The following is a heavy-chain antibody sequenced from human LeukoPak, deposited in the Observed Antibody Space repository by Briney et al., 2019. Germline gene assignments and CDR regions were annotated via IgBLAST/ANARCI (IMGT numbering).Heavy chain of an antibody. CDR3: ARERGYSYGYDY. V-gene: IGHV4-59*01. CDR2: IYYSGST. D-gene: IGHD5-18*01. J-gene: IGHJ4*02. Sequence: WYIYYSGSTNYNPSLKSLVTISVGTSKNQFSLKLSSVTAADTAVYYCARERGYSYGYDYWGQGTLVTVSS.